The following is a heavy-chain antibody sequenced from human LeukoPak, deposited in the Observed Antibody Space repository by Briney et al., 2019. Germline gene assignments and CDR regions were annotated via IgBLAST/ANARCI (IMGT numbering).Heavy chain of an antibody. CDR1: GFTFSNYA. Sequence: PGGSLRLSCAASGFTFSNYAMSWVRQAPGKGLEWVSAISGSGSSTYYADSVKGRFTISRDNSKNTLYLQMNSLRAEDTALYYCAKRDGYNSNPLKDWGQGTLVTVSS. V-gene: IGHV3-23*01. D-gene: IGHD5-24*01. CDR3: AKRDGYNSNPLKD. CDR2: ISGSGSST. J-gene: IGHJ4*02.